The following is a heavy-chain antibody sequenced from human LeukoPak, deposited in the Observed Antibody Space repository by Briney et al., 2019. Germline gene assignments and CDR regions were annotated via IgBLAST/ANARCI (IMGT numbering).Heavy chain of an antibody. D-gene: IGHD3-22*01. CDR1: GFTFSSYS. CDR3: ATYSSLNRREFQY. V-gene: IGHV3-48*04. J-gene: IGHJ1*01. CDR2: IISSSGSSM. Sequence: SGGSLRLSCVASGFTFSSYSMNWVRQAPGKGLEWVSNIISSSGSSMYYADSVRGRFTISRDNAKNSLYLQMNSLRAEDTAVYYCATYSSLNRREFQYWGQGTLLTVSS.